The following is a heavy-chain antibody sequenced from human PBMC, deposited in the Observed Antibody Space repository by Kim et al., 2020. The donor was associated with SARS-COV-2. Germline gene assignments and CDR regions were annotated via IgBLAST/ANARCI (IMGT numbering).Heavy chain of an antibody. CDR3: ARRAAGTDWFDP. CDR2: MNPNSGNT. J-gene: IGHJ5*02. CDR1: GYTFTSYD. D-gene: IGHD6-13*01. V-gene: IGHV1-8*01. Sequence: ASVKVSCKASGYTFTSYDINWVRQATGQGLEWMGWMNPNSGNTGYAQKFQGRVTMTRNTSISTAYMELSSLRSEDTAVYYCARRAAGTDWFDPWGQGTLVTVSS.